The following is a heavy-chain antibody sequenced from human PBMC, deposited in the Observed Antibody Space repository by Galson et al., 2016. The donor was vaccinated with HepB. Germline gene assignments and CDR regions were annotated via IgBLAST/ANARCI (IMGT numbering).Heavy chain of an antibody. V-gene: IGHV7-4-1*02. J-gene: IGHJ3*01. CDR1: GYIFMSYA. CDR3: TSGGAGGNAFDF. CDR2: INTVTGNP. D-gene: IGHD3-16*01. Sequence: SCKASGYIFMSYALNWVRQAPGQGLEWMAWINTVTGNPTYARDFTGRFVFSLDSSVSTAYLQINTLQAEDTAVYFCTSGGAGGNAFDFWGQGTMVTVSS.